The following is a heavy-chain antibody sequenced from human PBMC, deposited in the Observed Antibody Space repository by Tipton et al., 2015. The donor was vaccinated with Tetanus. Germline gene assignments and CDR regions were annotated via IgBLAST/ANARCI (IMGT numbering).Heavy chain of an antibody. CDR1: GFIFSSYG. Sequence: SLRLSCAASGFIFSSYGIHWVRQAPGKGLEWVAVSWYDGTDKYYADSVKGRFTISRDNSKNTLYLQMNSLRAEDTAVYYCAREADCSGGSCSSGDFDNWGQGTQVPVSS. D-gene: IGHD2-15*01. J-gene: IGHJ4*02. V-gene: IGHV3-33*01. CDR3: AREADCSGGSCSSGDFDN. CDR2: SWYDGTDK.